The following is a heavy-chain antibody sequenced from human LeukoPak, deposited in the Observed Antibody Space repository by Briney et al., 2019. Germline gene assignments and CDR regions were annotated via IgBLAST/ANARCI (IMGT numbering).Heavy chain of an antibody. J-gene: IGHJ6*02. V-gene: IGHV4-34*01. D-gene: IGHD3-9*01. Sequence: PSETLSLTCAVYGGSFSGNYWSWIRQPPGKGLEWIGEINHSGSTNYNPSLKSRVTISVDTSKNQFSLKLSSVTAADTAVYYCARGILYYDILTGAYYYYGMDVWGQGTTVTVSS. CDR3: ARGILYYDILTGAYYYYGMDV. CDR2: INHSGST. CDR1: GGSFSGNY.